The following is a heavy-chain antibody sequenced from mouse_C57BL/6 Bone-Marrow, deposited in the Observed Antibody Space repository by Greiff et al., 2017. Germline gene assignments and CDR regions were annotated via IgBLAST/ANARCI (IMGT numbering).Heavy chain of an antibody. CDR1: GFTFSDYG. J-gene: IGHJ1*03. V-gene: IGHV5-17*01. CDR3: ARDGYYLYWYFDV. CDR2: ISSGSSTI. D-gene: IGHD2-3*01. Sequence: EVQVVESGGGLVKPGGSLKLSCAASGFTFSDYGMHWVRQAPEKGLEWVAYISSGSSTIYYADTVKGRIANSRDNPKNTLFLQMTSLRTEDTAMYYCARDGYYLYWYFDVWGTGTTVTVSS.